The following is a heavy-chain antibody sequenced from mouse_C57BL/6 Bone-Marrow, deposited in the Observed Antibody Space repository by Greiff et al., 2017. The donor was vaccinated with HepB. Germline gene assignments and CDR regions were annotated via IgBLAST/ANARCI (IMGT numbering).Heavy chain of an antibody. V-gene: IGHV1-85*01. D-gene: IGHD2-5*01. Sequence: VQLVESGPELVKPGASVKLSCKASGYTFTNYDINWVKQRPGQGLEWIGWIYPRDGSTKYNEKFKGKATLTVDTSSSTAYMELHSLTSEDSAVYFCARDSNYDGGGFAYWGQGTLVTVSA. CDR2: IYPRDGST. CDR1: GYTFTNYD. CDR3: ARDSNYDGGGFAY. J-gene: IGHJ3*01.